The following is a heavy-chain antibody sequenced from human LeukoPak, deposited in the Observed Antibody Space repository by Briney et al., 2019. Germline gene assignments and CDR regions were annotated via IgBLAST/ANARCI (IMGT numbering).Heavy chain of an antibody. D-gene: IGHD2-2*01. CDR2: INPNSGDT. CDR1: GYTFTGYH. CDR3: ARDYCSSTSCLFDY. J-gene: IGHJ4*02. Sequence: RASVKVSCKASGYTFTGYHMHWVRQAPGQGLEWMGRINPNSGDTNYAQKFQGRVTMTRDTSISTAYMELSRLRSDDTVVYYCARDYCSSTSCLFDYWGQGTLVTVSS. V-gene: IGHV1-2*05.